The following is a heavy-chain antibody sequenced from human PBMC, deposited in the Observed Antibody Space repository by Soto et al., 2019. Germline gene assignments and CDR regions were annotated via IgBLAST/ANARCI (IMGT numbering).Heavy chain of an antibody. Sequence: QVQLQESGPGLVKPSQTLSLTCTVSGGSISSDDYYWSWIRQPPGKGLEWIGYIYYSGSTYYNPSLKSRLSISLDTSKNQFSLTLSSVTAADTAVYYCARDSTYYFDSSGSAVRAFDIWGQGTMVTVSS. CDR2: IYYSGST. CDR1: GGSISSDDYY. V-gene: IGHV4-30-4*01. D-gene: IGHD3-22*01. J-gene: IGHJ3*02. CDR3: ARDSTYYFDSSGSAVRAFDI.